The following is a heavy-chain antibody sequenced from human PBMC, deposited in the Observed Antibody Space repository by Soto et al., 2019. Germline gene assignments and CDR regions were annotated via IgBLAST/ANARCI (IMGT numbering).Heavy chain of an antibody. CDR2: ISPYNGDT. D-gene: IGHD2-2*02. V-gene: IGHV1-18*01. CDR3: ARGGQYRYFDY. J-gene: IGHJ4*02. CDR1: GYTFTLFG. Sequence: QVQLVQSGAEVKKPGASVKVSCTTSGYTFTLFGITWVRQAPGQGLEWMGWISPYNGDTKYAEKLEGRVTLTTDTATDTAYMELTRLTSDDTAEYYCARGGQYRYFDYWCQGTLVTVSS.